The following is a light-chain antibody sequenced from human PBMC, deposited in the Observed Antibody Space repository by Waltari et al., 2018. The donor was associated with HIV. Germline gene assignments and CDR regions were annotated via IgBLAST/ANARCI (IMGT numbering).Light chain of an antibody. CDR2: EVS. Sequence: QSALTQPSSVSGSPGPSITLSCTGTTRDVGGSHSVSWYQQHPGKAPKLMIYEVSNRTSGVSNRFSGSKSGNTASLTISGLQAEDEADYYCSSYTSSSTLVFGGGTKLTVL. CDR1: TRDVGGSHS. V-gene: IGLV2-14*01. CDR3: SSYTSSSTLV. J-gene: IGLJ3*02.